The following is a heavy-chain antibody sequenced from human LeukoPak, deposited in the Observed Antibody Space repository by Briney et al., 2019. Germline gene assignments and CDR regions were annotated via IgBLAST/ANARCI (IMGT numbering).Heavy chain of an antibody. J-gene: IGHJ4*02. D-gene: IGHD6-19*01. CDR1: GGSISSYY. Sequence: SETLSLTCTVSGGSISSYYWSWIQQPPGKGLEWIGYIYYSGSTNYNPSLKSRVTISVDTSKNQFSLKLSSVTAADTAVYYCAAGYSSGWYYFDYWGQGTLVTVSS. V-gene: IGHV4-59*01. CDR3: AAGYSSGWYYFDY. CDR2: IYYSGST.